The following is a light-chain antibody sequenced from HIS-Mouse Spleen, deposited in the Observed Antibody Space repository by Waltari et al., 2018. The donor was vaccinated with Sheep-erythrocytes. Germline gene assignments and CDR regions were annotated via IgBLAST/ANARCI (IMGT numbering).Light chain of an antibody. V-gene: IGKV1D-13*01. CDR1: QGFSSA. CDR2: DAS. J-gene: IGKJ1*01. Sequence: AIHLTQSPSSLSASVGDRVTITCRASQGFSSALAWYQQKPGKAPKLLIYDASSLESGVPSRFSGSGSGTDFTLTISSLQPEDFATYYCQQFNNYPRTFGQGTKVEIK. CDR3: QQFNNYPRT.